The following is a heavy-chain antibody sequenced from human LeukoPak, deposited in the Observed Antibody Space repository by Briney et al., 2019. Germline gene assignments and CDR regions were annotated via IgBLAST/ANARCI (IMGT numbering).Heavy chain of an antibody. V-gene: IGHV3-30*18. CDR2: VTYDGFYK. CDR1: GFTFSNYG. Sequence: PGRSLRLSCAASGFTFSNYGIHWVRQAPGKGLEWVALVTYDGFYKYYANSVKGRFTISSDTSKNTVYLQMNSLTVADTALYYCAKDLKGPVRASAFDVWGHGTMVTVSS. J-gene: IGHJ3*01. CDR3: AKDLKGPVRASAFDV.